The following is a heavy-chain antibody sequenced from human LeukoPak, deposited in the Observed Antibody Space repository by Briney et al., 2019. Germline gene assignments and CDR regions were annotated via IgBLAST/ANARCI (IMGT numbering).Heavy chain of an antibody. CDR1: GYTFTSYY. CDR2: INPSGGNT. J-gene: IGHJ5*02. Sequence: GASVKVSCKASGYTFTSYYMHWVRRAPGQGLEWMGIINPSGGNTGYAQKFQGRVTMTRNTSISTAYMELSSLRSEDTAVYYCALEGRSYYDILTGYFSLGSSTRNNWFDPWGQGTLVTVSS. V-gene: IGHV1-46*01. D-gene: IGHD3-9*01. CDR3: ALEGRSYYDILTGYFSLGSSTRNNWFDP.